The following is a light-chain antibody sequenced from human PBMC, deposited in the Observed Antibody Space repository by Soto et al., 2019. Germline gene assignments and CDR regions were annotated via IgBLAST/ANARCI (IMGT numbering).Light chain of an antibody. Sequence: DIQMTQSPSSLSASVGDRVTIACRASQSITKYLNWYQQKPGKAPKLLIYAASSLQSGVPSRFGGSGYGTDCTLTISNLQPEDFATYFCQQSYSTPLTFGGGTKVDI. J-gene: IGKJ4*01. CDR3: QQSYSTPLT. CDR1: QSITKY. CDR2: AAS. V-gene: IGKV1-39*01.